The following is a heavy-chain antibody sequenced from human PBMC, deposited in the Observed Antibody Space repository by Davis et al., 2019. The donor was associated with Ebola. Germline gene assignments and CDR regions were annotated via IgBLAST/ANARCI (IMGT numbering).Heavy chain of an antibody. CDR3: AREGGYYYYDSSGYYYLNYYYGMDV. V-gene: IGHV3-48*02. CDR2: ISSSSSTI. J-gene: IGHJ6*02. D-gene: IGHD3-22*01. CDR1: GFTFSSYS. Sequence: GESLKISCAASGFTFSSYSMNWVRQAPGKGLEWVSYISSSSSTIYYADSVKGRFTISRDNAKNSLYLQMNSLRDEDTAVYYCAREGGYYYYDSSGYYYLNYYYGMDVWGQGTTVTVSS.